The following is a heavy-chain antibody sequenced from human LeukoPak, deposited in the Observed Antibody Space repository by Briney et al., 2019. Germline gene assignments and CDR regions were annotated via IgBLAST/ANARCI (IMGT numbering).Heavy chain of an antibody. D-gene: IGHD4-17*01. CDR1: GFXFSDYS. V-gene: IGHV3-21*01. Sequence: GGSLRLSCAASGFXFSDYSINWVRQAPGKGQEWVSPISSTSGYIFYADSVQGRYTISRDNAKSSLYLQMNSLRAEDTAVYYCARENGDYADAFDIWGQGTMVTVSS. J-gene: IGHJ3*02. CDR3: ARENGDYADAFDI. CDR2: ISSTSGYI.